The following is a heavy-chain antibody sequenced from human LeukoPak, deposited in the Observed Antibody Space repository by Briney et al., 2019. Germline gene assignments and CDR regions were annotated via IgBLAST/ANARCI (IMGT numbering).Heavy chain of an antibody. CDR3: AKSPRLTTVTYIDY. D-gene: IGHD4-17*01. Sequence: PGGSLRLSCAASGFTVSSNYMSWVRQAPGKGLEWVAVISYDGSYKYYADSVKGRFTISRDNSKNTLYLQMNSLRVEDTAAYYCAKSPRLTTVTYIDYWGQGTLVTVSS. CDR1: GFTVSSNY. V-gene: IGHV3-30*18. CDR2: ISYDGSYK. J-gene: IGHJ4*02.